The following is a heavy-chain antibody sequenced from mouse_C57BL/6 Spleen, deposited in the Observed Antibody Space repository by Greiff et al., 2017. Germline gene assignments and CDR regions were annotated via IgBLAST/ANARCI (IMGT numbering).Heavy chain of an antibody. CDR1: GFTFSSYG. CDR3: ARGSGTGDYAMDY. V-gene: IGHV5-6*01. D-gene: IGHD4-1*01. CDR2: ISSGGSYT. Sequence: EVKLMESGGDLVKPGGSLKLSCAASGFTFSSYGMSWVRQTPDKRLEWVATISSGGSYTYYPDSVKGRFTISRDNAKNTLYLQMSSLKSEDTAMYYCARGSGTGDYAMDYWGQGTSVTVSS. J-gene: IGHJ4*01.